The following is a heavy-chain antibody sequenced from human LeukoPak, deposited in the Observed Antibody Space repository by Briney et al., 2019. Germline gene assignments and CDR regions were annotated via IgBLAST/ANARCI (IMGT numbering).Heavy chain of an antibody. J-gene: IGHJ5*02. CDR2: ISAYNGNT. V-gene: IGHV1-18*01. CDR3: ARNMIEQLVVGGIRFDP. CDR1: VYTLTCYG. D-gene: IGHD6-6*01. Sequence: ASVKVSCKASVYTLTCYGISGVRQAPGQGLEWMGWISAYNGNTNYAQKLQGRVTMTTDTSTSTAYMELRSLRSDDTAVYYCARNMIEQLVVGGIRFDPWGQGTLVTVSS.